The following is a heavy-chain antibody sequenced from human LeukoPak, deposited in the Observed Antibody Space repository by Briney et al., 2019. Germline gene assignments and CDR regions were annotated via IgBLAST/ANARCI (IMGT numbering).Heavy chain of an antibody. CDR1: GFTFSSYW. J-gene: IGHJ3*02. D-gene: IGHD3-16*02. V-gene: IGHV3-7*01. CDR2: IKQDGSEK. CDR3: ARDNPDYDYIWGSYRGGDAFDI. Sequence: GGSLRLSCAASGFTFSSYWMSLVRQAPGKGLEWVANIKQDGSEKYYVDSVKGRFTISRDNAKNSLYLQMNSLRAEDTAVYYCARDNPDYDYIWGSYRGGDAFDIWGQGTMVTVSS.